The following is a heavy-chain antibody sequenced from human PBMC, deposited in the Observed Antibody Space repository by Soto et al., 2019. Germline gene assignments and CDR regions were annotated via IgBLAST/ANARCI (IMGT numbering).Heavy chain of an antibody. CDR1: GGSFTSNNW. V-gene: IGHV4-4*02. Sequence: TLSLACAVAGGSFTSNNWWTWVRQPPGQGLEWIGEIYRTGSTNYNPSLKSRVTISLDKSENQFSLKVTSLTAADTAVYYCASRDPGTSVDYWGQGTLVTVSS. D-gene: IGHD1-7*01. J-gene: IGHJ4*02. CDR2: IYRTGST. CDR3: ASRDPGTSVDY.